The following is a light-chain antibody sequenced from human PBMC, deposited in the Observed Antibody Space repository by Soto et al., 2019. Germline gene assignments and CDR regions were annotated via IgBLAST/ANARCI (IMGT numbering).Light chain of an antibody. Sequence: QSVLTQSPSASASLGASVKLTCTLSSGHSSYAIAWHQQQPEKGPRYLMKLNSDGSHSKGDGIPDRFSGSSFGAERYLTISSLQSEDEADYYCQTWGTGIHVFGTGTKLTVL. CDR3: QTWGTGIHV. CDR2: LNSDGSH. J-gene: IGLJ1*01. CDR1: SGHSSYA. V-gene: IGLV4-69*01.